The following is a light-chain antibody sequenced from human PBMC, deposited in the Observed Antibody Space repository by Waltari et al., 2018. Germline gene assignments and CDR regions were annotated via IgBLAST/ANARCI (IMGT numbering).Light chain of an antibody. Sequence: EIVMTQSPATLSVSPGERATLSCRASQSVSSNLAWYQQKPGQAPRLLIYDASTRATGIPARFSGSGSGTEFTLTISSLQSEDFAVYSCQQYNNWYTFGQGTKLEIK. V-gene: IGKV3-15*01. CDR2: DAS. CDR1: QSVSSN. J-gene: IGKJ2*01. CDR3: QQYNNWYT.